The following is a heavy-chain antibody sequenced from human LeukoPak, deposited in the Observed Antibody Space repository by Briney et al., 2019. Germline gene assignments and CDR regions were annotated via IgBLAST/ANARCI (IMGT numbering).Heavy chain of an antibody. CDR1: GGSISSFY. D-gene: IGHD7-27*01. CDR2: IYYRGNT. J-gene: IGHJ4*02. CDR3: ARGANWGSPDY. V-gene: IGHV4-59*01. Sequence: SETLSLTCTVSGGSISSFYWSWIRQPPGKGLEWIGYIYYRGNTQYNPSLKSRVTTSVDTYKNQFSLRLTSVTAADTAVYYCARGANWGSPDYWGQGTLVTVSS.